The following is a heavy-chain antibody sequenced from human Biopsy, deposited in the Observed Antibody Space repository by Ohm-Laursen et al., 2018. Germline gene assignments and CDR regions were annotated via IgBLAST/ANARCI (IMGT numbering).Heavy chain of an antibody. CDR3: ARDRGYYSDRTVPGYFDL. Sequence: SETLSLTCSVSGVYISDYYWSWIRQPPGQGLQWIGYVYYTGSTDYNPSLQSRVTISVDTSKNHFSLRLRSVTPADTAIYYCARDRGYYSDRTVPGYFDLWGRGTLVTVSS. D-gene: IGHD3-22*01. CDR2: VYYTGST. CDR1: GVYISDYY. J-gene: IGHJ2*01. V-gene: IGHV4-59*01.